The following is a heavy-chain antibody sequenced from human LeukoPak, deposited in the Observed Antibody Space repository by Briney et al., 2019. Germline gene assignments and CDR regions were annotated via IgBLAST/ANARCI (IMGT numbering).Heavy chain of an antibody. CDR3: ARVGTMIVVGRFDY. J-gene: IGHJ4*02. V-gene: IGHV3-7*01. CDR1: GFTFSSYW. Sequence: GGSLRLSCAASGFTFSSYWMSWVRQAPGKGLEWVANIKKDGSEKYYVDSVKGRFTISRDNAKNSLYLQMNSLRAEDTAVYYCARVGTMIVVGRFDYGRQGTLVTVSS. D-gene: IGHD3-22*01. CDR2: IKKDGSEK.